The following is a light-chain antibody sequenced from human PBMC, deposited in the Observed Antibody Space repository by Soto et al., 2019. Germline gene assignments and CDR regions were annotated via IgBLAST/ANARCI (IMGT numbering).Light chain of an antibody. CDR2: DAF. Sequence: EVVLTQSPANLSLSPGERATLYCRASQNVNNYLAWYQQKPGQAPRLLIYDAFKRATGIPARFSGGGSGADFFLTISRLEPEDFAVYYCQQYGSSPPITFGGGTKVEIK. V-gene: IGKV3-20*01. J-gene: IGKJ4*01. CDR1: QNVNNY. CDR3: QQYGSSPPIT.